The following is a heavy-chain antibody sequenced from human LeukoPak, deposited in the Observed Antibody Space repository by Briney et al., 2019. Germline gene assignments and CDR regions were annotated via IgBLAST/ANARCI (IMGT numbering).Heavy chain of an antibody. Sequence: SVKVSCKASGGTFSSYAISWVRQAPGQGLEWMGRIIPIFGTANYAQKFQGRVTITTDESTSTAYMEPSSLRSEDTAVYYCASFSSRLGYYFDYWGQGTLVTVSS. CDR2: IIPIFGTA. V-gene: IGHV1-69*05. CDR3: ASFSSRLGYYFDY. J-gene: IGHJ4*02. CDR1: GGTFSSYA. D-gene: IGHD6-6*01.